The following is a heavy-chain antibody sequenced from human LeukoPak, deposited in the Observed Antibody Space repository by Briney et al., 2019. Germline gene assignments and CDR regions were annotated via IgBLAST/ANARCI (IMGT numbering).Heavy chain of an antibody. J-gene: IGHJ3*02. CDR2: IKEDGSEK. CDR1: GFTFSNYW. Sequence: GGSLGLSCVASGFTFSNYWMSWIRQAPGKGLEWVANIKEDGSEKYYVDSVKGRFIISRDNALNSLYLQMNSLRAEDTAVYYCARDPSNYDVLTGYLNEPFDIWGQGTMVTVSS. D-gene: IGHD3-9*01. V-gene: IGHV3-7*04. CDR3: ARDPSNYDVLTGYLNEPFDI.